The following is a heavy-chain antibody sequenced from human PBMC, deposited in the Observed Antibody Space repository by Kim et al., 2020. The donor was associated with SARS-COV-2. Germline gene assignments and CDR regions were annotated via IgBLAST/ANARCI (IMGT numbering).Heavy chain of an antibody. CDR2: INHSGST. J-gene: IGHJ5*02. D-gene: IGHD3-10*01. V-gene: IGHV4-34*01. CDR1: GGSFSGYY. Sequence: SETLSLTCAVYGGSFSGYYWSWIRQPPGKGLEWIGEINHSGSTNYNPSLKSRVTISVDTSKNQFSLKLSSVTAADTAVYYCARGRGMVREKNWFDPWGQGTLVTVSS. CDR3: ARGRGMVREKNWFDP.